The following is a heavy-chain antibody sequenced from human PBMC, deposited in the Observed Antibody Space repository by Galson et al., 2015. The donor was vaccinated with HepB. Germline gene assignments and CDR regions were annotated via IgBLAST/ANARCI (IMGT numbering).Heavy chain of an antibody. V-gene: IGHV3-9*01. Sequence: SLRLSCAASGFTFDDYAMHWVRQAPGKGLEWVSGISWNSGSIGYADSVKGRFTISRDNAKNSLYLQMNSLRAEDTALYYCAKDAATGQWLGRGMDVWGQGTTVTVSS. CDR3: AKDAATGQWLGRGMDV. D-gene: IGHD6-19*01. J-gene: IGHJ6*02. CDR1: GFTFDDYA. CDR2: ISWNSGSI.